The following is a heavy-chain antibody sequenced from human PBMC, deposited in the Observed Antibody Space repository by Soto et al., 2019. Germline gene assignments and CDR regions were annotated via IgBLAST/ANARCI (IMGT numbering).Heavy chain of an antibody. CDR1: GFTFSSYS. V-gene: IGHV3-21*01. D-gene: IGHD3-16*01. J-gene: IGHJ4*02. Sequence: ESLRLSCAASGFTFSSYSMNWVRQAPGKGLEWVSSISSSSTYMYHADSVKGRFTISRDNAKNSVYLQMNSLRAEDTAVYYCAPTYYDYVWGTSRSYYFDYWGQGALVTVSS. CDR3: APTYYDYVWGTSRSYYFDY. CDR2: ISSSSTYM.